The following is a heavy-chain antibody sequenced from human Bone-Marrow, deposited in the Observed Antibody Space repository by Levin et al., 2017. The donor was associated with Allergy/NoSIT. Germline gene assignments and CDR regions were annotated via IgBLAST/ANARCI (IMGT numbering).Heavy chain of an antibody. CDR2: ISYSGTS. D-gene: IGHD3-10*01. Sequence: SETLSLTCSVSGGSLSSYYWNWIRQSPGKGLEWIGYISYSGTSNYNPSLKSRVTISVDTSKNQFSLKLTSVTAADTAVYSCARITYHYPSGSLHYSYYMDVWGKGTTVTVSS. CDR1: GGSLSSYY. V-gene: IGHV4-59*01. CDR3: ARITYHYPSGSLHYSYYMDV. J-gene: IGHJ6*03.